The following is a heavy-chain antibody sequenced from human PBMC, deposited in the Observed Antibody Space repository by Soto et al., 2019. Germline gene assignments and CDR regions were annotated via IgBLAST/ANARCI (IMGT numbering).Heavy chain of an antibody. CDR2: ISGSGGST. V-gene: IGHV3-23*01. CDR1: GFTFSSYA. Sequence: GGSLRLSCAASGFTFSSYAMSWVRQAPGKGLEWVSAISGSGGSTYYADSVKGRFTISRDNSKNTLYLQMNSLRAEDTAVYYCAKARYYCSGGSCSFDYWGQGTLVTVSS. CDR3: AKARYYCSGGSCSFDY. J-gene: IGHJ4*02. D-gene: IGHD2-15*01.